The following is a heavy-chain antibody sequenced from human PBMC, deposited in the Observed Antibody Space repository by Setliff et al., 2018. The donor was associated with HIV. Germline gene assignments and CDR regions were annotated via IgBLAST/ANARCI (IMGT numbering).Heavy chain of an antibody. V-gene: IGHV4-61*02. CDR2: ISASGST. Sequence: SETLSLTCTVSGGSISTGVYYWSWIRQPADKALEWIGRISASGSTNYNPSLESRVTISVDTSKNQFSLKLSSVTAADTAVYYCARRDGYSYGFYFDYWGQGTLVTVSS. D-gene: IGHD5-18*01. CDR1: GGSISTGVYY. J-gene: IGHJ4*02. CDR3: ARRDGYSYGFYFDY.